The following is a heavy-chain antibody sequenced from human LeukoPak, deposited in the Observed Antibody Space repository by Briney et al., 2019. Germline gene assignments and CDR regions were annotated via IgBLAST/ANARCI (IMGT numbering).Heavy chain of an antibody. CDR1: GFTFSSYW. D-gene: IGHD3-9*01. Sequence: QPGGSLRLSCAASGFTFSSYWMSWVRQAPGKGLEWVSYISSSGSTIYYADSVKGRFTISRDNAKNSLYLQMNSLRAEDTAVYYCARDPLQYFDWYDEGYWGQGTLVTVSS. J-gene: IGHJ4*02. CDR3: ARDPLQYFDWYDEGY. V-gene: IGHV3-48*04. CDR2: ISSSGSTI.